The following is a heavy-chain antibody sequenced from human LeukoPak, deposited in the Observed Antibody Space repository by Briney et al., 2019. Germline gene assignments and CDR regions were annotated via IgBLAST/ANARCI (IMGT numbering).Heavy chain of an antibody. J-gene: IGHJ4*02. Sequence: ASVKVSCKASGYTFTGYYMHWVRQAPGQGLEWMVWIDPNSGGTNYAQKFQGRVTITRDTSISTAYMELSRLRSDDTAVYYCARGGSDCYTTSCQKNFDYWGQGTLVTVSS. V-gene: IGHV1-2*02. CDR2: IDPNSGGT. D-gene: IGHD2-2*01. CDR1: GYTFTGYY. CDR3: ARGGSDCYTTSCQKNFDY.